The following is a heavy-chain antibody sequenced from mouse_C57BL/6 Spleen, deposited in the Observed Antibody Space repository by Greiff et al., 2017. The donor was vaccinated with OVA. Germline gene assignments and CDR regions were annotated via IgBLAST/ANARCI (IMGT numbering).Heavy chain of an antibody. D-gene: IGHD2-5*01. CDR2: IDTEDGDT. Sequence: EVMLVESGAELVRPGASVKLSCTASGFNIRDYYMHWVKQRPEQGLEWIGRIDTEDGDTAYAPKFPGKATMTADTTYNTAYLQLSSLTSEDTAVYYCTPTYYSNYVGWFAYWGQGTLVTVSA. CDR1: GFNIRDYY. V-gene: IGHV14-1*01. J-gene: IGHJ3*01. CDR3: TPTYYSNYVGWFAY.